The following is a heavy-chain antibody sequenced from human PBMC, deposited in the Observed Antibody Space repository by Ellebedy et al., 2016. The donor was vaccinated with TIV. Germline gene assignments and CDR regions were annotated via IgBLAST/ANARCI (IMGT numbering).Heavy chain of an antibody. Sequence: MPSETLSLTCTVSGGSISSYYWSWIRQPPGKGLEWIGYIYYSGSTNYNPSLKSRVTISVDTSKNQFSLKLSSVTAADTAVYYCARDLDALRYFDWLLPPAAFDIWGQGTMVTVSS. J-gene: IGHJ3*02. D-gene: IGHD3-9*01. CDR1: GGSISSYY. CDR3: ARDLDALRYFDWLLPPAAFDI. CDR2: IYYSGST. V-gene: IGHV4-59*01.